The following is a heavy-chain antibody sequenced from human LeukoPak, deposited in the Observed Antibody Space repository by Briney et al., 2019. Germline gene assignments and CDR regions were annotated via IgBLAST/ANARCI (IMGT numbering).Heavy chain of an antibody. J-gene: IGHJ4*02. Sequence: SQTLSLTCTVSGGSISSGDYYWSWVRQPPGKGLEWIGEIYHSGSTDYNPSLKSRVTISVDKSKNQLSLNLSSVTAADTAVYYCAPRSSGWYYYYWGQGTLVTVSS. CDR3: APRSSGWYYYY. D-gene: IGHD6-19*01. CDR2: IYHSGST. CDR1: GGSISSGDYY. V-gene: IGHV4-30-4*01.